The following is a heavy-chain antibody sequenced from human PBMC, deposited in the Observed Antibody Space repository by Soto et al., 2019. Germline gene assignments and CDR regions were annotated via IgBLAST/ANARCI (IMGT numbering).Heavy chain of an antibody. Sequence: GGSLRFSCAASGFTFSNYWMFWVCQIPGKGLVWVSRINSDGSSTNYADSVKGRFTISRDNAKNTLYLQMNSLRAEDTAVYYCARVGYCSNGVCYRGNYYFYGMDVWGQGTTVTVSS. CDR2: INSDGSST. CDR3: ARVGYCSNGVCYRGNYYFYGMDV. D-gene: IGHD2-8*01. J-gene: IGHJ6*02. V-gene: IGHV3-74*01. CDR1: GFTFSNYW.